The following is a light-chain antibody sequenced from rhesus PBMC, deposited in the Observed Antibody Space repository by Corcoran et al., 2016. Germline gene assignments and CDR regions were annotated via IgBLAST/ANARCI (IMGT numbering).Light chain of an antibody. CDR2: KTS. J-gene: IGKJ2*01. V-gene: IGKV1-22*01. CDR3: QQYNRSPYS. CDR1: QSISNS. Sequence: DIQMTQSPSSLSASVGDTVTITCRASQSISNSLAWYQQKPGTAPKLLMYKTSTLQNGVPSRFSGSGSGADFTFPISCLQSEDFAPYCFQQYNRSPYSFGQWTKVEIK.